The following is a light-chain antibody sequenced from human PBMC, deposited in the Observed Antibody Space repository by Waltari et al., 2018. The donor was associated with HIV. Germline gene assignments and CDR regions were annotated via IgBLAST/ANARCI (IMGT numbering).Light chain of an antibody. Sequence: VLTHSPGPLSLSPGARATLSCRASQSVSSSYLAWYKQKPGQAPRLRIYGASSRASGIPDRFSGRGSGTDFTLTISRLEPEDFAVYDCQQYGSSPRTFGQGTKLEIK. J-gene: IGKJ2*02. CDR1: QSVSSSY. CDR2: GAS. V-gene: IGKV3-20*01. CDR3: QQYGSSPRT.